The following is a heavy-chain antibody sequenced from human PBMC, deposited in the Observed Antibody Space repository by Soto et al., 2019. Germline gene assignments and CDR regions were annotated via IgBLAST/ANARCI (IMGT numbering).Heavy chain of an antibody. J-gene: IGHJ5*02. V-gene: IGHV4-39*01. CDR2: VYYRGNT. Sequence: QLQLQESGPGLVKPSETLSLTCTVSGGSINSSRYYWGWIRQSPGKGLEWIASVYYRGNTYDNPSLKSRVTISVDMSQTQFSLMLSSVTAADTALYYCATHVGFGYPSDFDPWGQGTLVIVSS. CDR1: GGSINSSRYY. D-gene: IGHD3-16*01. CDR3: ATHVGFGYPSDFDP.